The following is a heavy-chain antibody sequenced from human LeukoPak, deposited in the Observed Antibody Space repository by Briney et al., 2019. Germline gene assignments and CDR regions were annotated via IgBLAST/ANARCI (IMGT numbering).Heavy chain of an antibody. CDR2: VKHPGGT. Sequence: SETLSLTCAVYGGSFSDYYWTWIRQPPGEGLEWIGEVKHPGGTNYNPSLRGRVAISVDTSKNQFSLRLTSVTAADTSVFYCARGRGYSSGWGHYYYSLDVWGQGTAVTVS. CDR3: ARGRGYSSGWGHYYYSLDV. J-gene: IGHJ6*02. V-gene: IGHV4-34*01. D-gene: IGHD6-19*01. CDR1: GGSFSDYY.